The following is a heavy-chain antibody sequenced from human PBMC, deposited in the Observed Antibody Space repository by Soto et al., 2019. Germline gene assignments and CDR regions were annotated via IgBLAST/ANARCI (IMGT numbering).Heavy chain of an antibody. CDR1: GFIVSSNQ. Sequence: EVQLVESGGGLIQTGGSLRLSCVASGFIVSSNQMSWVRQAPGKGLEWVSVIYSGHTTYYADSVEGRFNISRDDSKNTFYLQMNSLRVEDTAVYYCVRGPSDHKLRLVEWPYGDYWGQGALVTVSS. V-gene: IGHV3-53*01. J-gene: IGHJ4*02. CDR2: IYSGHTT. D-gene: IGHD3-3*01. CDR3: VRGPSDHKLRLVEWPYGDY.